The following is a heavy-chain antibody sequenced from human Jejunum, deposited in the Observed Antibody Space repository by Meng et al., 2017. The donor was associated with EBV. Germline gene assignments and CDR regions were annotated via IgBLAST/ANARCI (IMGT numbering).Heavy chain of an antibody. D-gene: IGHD5-24*01. CDR2: ISVYRGNT. CDR3: ARDRSNSDY. V-gene: IGHV1-18*01. CDR1: GYDLINSG. J-gene: IGHJ4*02. Sequence: QVQLVQSGAEVKKPAGSVKCACKASGYDLINSGISWVRQAPGQGLEWMGWISVYRGNTNYAQRFQDRVTLTTNTSTSTVYMELRSLTSDDTAVYYCARDRSNSDYWGQGTLVTVSS.